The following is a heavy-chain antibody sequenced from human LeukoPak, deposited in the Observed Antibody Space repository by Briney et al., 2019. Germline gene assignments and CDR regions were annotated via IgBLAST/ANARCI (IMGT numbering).Heavy chain of an antibody. CDR1: GYSFTSHY. Sequence: ASVKVSCKASGYSFTSHYMHWVRQAPGQGLEWMGWINPNSGGTNYAQKFQGRVTMTRDTSISTAYMELSRLRSDDTAVYYCARDLGCSGGNCYSRTQPFDYWGQGTLVTVSS. V-gene: IGHV1-2*02. CDR3: ARDLGCSGGNCYSRTQPFDY. CDR2: INPNSGGT. D-gene: IGHD2-15*01. J-gene: IGHJ4*02.